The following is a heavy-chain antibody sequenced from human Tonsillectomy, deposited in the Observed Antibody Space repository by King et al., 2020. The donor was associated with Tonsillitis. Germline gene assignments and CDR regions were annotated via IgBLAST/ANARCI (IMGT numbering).Heavy chain of an antibody. CDR2: IRYMGCIT. D-gene: IGHD3-22*01. Sequence: QLVQSGGGLVQPGWSLRLSCSASVFTFSSYAVSWFRQAPGKGLECCSVIRYMGCITDYADSVKGRVTISRDNSKNTLYLQMNSLRAEDSAVYYCAKEPYDTSGYYSDYWGQGTLVTVSS. J-gene: IGHJ4*02. CDR1: VFTFSSYA. V-gene: IGHV3-23*04. CDR3: AKEPYDTSGYYSDY.